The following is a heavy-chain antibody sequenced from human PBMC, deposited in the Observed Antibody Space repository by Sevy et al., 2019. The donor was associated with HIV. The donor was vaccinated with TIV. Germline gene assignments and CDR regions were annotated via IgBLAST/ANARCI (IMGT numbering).Heavy chain of an antibody. D-gene: IGHD2-15*01. CDR3: ARLQSCGGSCYTFDS. V-gene: IGHV3-21*06. Sequence: GGSLRLSCAASGLTFSSYEMSWVRQAPGKGLEWVSSINYIDRYIKYADSVRGRFTISRDNPKNSVSLRMNSLRDDDTAMYYCARLQSCGGSCYTFDSWGQGTLVTVSS. CDR2: INYIDRYI. J-gene: IGHJ4*02. CDR1: GLTFSSYE.